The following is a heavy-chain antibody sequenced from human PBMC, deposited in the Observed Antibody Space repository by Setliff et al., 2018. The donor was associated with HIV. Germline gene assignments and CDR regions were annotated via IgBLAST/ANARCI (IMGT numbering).Heavy chain of an antibody. CDR1: GYTFTGYY. D-gene: IGHD3-16*01. Sequence: ASVKVSCKASGYTFTGYYMHWVRQAPGQGLEWMGRINPNSGTANYAQKFQGRVTITADKSTSTAYMELSSLRSEDTAVYYCARGGTTDAFDIWGQGTMVTVSS. CDR2: INPNSGTA. CDR3: ARGGTTDAFDI. V-gene: IGHV1-2*06. J-gene: IGHJ3*02.